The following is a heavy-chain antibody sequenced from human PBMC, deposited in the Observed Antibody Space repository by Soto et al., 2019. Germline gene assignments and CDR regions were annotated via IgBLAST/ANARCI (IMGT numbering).Heavy chain of an antibody. V-gene: IGHV3-7*01. J-gene: IGHJ4*02. CDR1: GFTFSSYW. Sequence: EVQLVESGGGLVQPGGSLRLSCAASGFTFSSYWMSWVRQAPGKGLEWVDNIKQDGSEKYYVDSVKGRFTISRDNAKNSLYLQMNSLRAEDPAVYYCARAGIWWLDHLDYWGQGTLVTVSS. CDR3: ARAGIWWLDHLDY. CDR2: IKQDGSEK. D-gene: IGHD6-19*01.